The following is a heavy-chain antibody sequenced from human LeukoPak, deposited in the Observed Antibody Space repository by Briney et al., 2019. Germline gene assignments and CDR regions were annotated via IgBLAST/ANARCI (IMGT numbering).Heavy chain of an antibody. Sequence: GGSLILSCAASGFTFSTSEMTWVRQAPGKGLEGIAYVASGGSPIYYADSVRGRFLISRDNAKNSLSLQMTSLRAEDTALYYCVREDNFDALDIWGQGTMVTVSS. CDR2: VASGGSPI. CDR3: VREDNFDALDI. J-gene: IGHJ3*02. CDR1: GFTFSTSE. D-gene: IGHD1-20*01. V-gene: IGHV3-48*03.